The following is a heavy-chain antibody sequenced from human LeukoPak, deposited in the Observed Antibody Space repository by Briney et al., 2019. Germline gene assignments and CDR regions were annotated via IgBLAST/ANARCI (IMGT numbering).Heavy chain of an antibody. Sequence: SQTLSLTCTVSGGSISSGDYYWRWLRQPPGKGLEWLGYIYYSGSTYYNPSLKSRVTISVDTSKNQFSLKLSSVTAAGTAVYYCARGRTTRASGFDPWGQGTLVTVSS. CDR2: IYYSGST. CDR3: ARGRTTRASGFDP. J-gene: IGHJ5*02. CDR1: GGSISSGDYY. V-gene: IGHV4-30-4*08. D-gene: IGHD1-7*01.